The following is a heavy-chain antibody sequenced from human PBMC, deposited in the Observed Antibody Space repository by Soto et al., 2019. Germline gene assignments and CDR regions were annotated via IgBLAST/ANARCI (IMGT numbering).Heavy chain of an antibody. J-gene: IGHJ4*02. CDR3: ARLYYDILTGYLYYFDY. V-gene: IGHV4-39*01. CDR2: FYYSGST. Sequence: QLQLQESGPGLVKPSETLSLTCTVSGGSISSSSYYWGWIRQPPGKGLEWIGSFYYSGSTYYNPSLKRRVTISVDTSKNQFSLKLSSVTAADTAVYYCARLYYDILTGYLYYFDYWGQGTLVTVSS. D-gene: IGHD3-9*01. CDR1: GGSISSSSYY.